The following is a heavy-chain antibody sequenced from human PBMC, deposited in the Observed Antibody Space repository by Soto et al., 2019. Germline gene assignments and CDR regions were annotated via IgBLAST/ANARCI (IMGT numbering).Heavy chain of an antibody. CDR1: GGSFSGYY. CDR3: ARGGITMVRGVTPYYYYGMDV. CDR2: INHSGST. J-gene: IGHJ6*02. D-gene: IGHD3-10*01. Sequence: PSETLSPTCSVYGGSFSGYYWSWIRQPPGKGLEWIGEINHSGSTNYNPSLKSRVTISVDTSKNQFSLKLSSVTAADTAVYYCARGGITMVRGVTPYYYYGMDVWGQGTTVTVSS. V-gene: IGHV4-34*01.